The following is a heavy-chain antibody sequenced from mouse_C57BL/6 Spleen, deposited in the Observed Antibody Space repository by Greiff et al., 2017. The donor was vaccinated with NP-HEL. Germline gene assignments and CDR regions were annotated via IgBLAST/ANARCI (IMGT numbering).Heavy chain of an antibody. V-gene: IGHV1-80*01. CDR3: ARSRVGLYYFDY. D-gene: IGHD4-1*01. CDR1: GYAFSSYW. J-gene: IGHJ2*01. CDR2: IYPGDGDT. Sequence: VQLQQSGAELVKPGASVKISCKASGYAFSSYWMNWVKQRPGKGLEWIGQIYPGDGDTNYNGKFKGKATLTADKSSSTAYMQLSSLTSEDSAVYFGARSRVGLYYFDYWGQGTTLTVSS.